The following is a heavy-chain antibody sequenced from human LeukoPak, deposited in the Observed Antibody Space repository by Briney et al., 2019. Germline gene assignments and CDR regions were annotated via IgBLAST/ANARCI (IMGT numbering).Heavy chain of an antibody. Sequence: PGGSLRLSCAASGFTFSNYDMAWVRQAPGKGLEWVAYISRSGGNIYYADSVKGRFTISRDNAKNSLYLQMNSLRAEDTALYYCAKVLAGPNFYYRMDVWGQGTTVTVSS. CDR2: ISRSGGNI. CDR1: GFTFSNYD. J-gene: IGHJ6*02. D-gene: IGHD6-19*01. V-gene: IGHV3-48*03. CDR3: AKVLAGPNFYYRMDV.